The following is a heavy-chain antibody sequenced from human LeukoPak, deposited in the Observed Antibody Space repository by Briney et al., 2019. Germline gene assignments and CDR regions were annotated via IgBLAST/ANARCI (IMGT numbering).Heavy chain of an antibody. CDR3: ARAVGTVFFDY. V-gene: IGHV3-30-3*01. CDR2: ISYDGSNK. D-gene: IGHD4-11*01. Sequence: GGSLRLSCAASGFTFSDYAIHWVRQAPGKGLKWVAGISYDGSNKYYADPVKGRFTITRDNSKNTLYLQMNSLRAEDTALYNCARAVGTVFFDYWGQGTLVTVSS. CDR1: GFTFSDYA. J-gene: IGHJ4*02.